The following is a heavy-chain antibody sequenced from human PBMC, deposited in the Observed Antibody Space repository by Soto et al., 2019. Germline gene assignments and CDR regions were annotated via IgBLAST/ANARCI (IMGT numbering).Heavy chain of an antibody. CDR3: AREPARYYYYYGMDV. Sequence: GSLRLAQTASEFTFSSYSLNWVRQAPGKGLDWVSSISSSSSYIYYADSVKGRFTISRDNAKNSLYLQMNSLRAEDTAVYYCAREPARYYYYYGMDVWGQGTTVTVSS. CDR2: ISSSSSYI. V-gene: IGHV3-21*01. J-gene: IGHJ6*02. CDR1: EFTFSSYS.